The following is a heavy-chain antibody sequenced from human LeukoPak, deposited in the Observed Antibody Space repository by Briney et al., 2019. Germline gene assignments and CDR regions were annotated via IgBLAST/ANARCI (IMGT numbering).Heavy chain of an antibody. CDR3: AREGGSYSWGGFSWFDP. Sequence: ASVKVSFKASGYTFTCYYMHWVRQAPGQGLEWMGWINPNSGGTNYAQKFQGRVTMTRDTSISKAYMELSRLRSDDTAVYYCAREGGSYSWGGFSWFDPWGQGTLVTVSS. D-gene: IGHD1-26*01. V-gene: IGHV1-2*02. CDR2: INPNSGGT. J-gene: IGHJ5*02. CDR1: GYTFTCYY.